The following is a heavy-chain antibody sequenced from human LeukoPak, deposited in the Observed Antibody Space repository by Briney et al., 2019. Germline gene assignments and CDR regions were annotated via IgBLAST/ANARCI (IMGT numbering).Heavy chain of an antibody. CDR3: ARRPRYSGYDAHFDY. CDR2: IYYSGST. J-gene: IGHJ4*02. CDR1: GGSISSSSYY. D-gene: IGHD5-12*01. Sequence: SETLSLTCTVSGGSISSSSYYWGWIRQPPGKGLEWIGSIYYSGSTYYNPSLKSRVTISVDTSKNQFSLKLSSVTAADTAVYYCARRPRYSGYDAHFDYWGQGTLVTVSS. V-gene: IGHV4-39*01.